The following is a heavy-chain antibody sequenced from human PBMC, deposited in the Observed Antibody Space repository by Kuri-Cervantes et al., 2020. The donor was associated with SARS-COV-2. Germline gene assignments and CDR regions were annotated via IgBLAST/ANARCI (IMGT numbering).Heavy chain of an antibody. CDR1: GGSISSSGHY. V-gene: IGHV4-39*01. J-gene: IGHJ4*02. D-gene: IGHD3-9*01. CDR3: GRQASDWHIDY. Sequence: GSLRLSCSVSGGSISSSGHYWGWVRQPPGKGLEWIGSIYSSGSTYYTPSLKSRVTISVDTSKNQFSLKLTSVTATDTAVYYCGRQASDWHIDYWGQGTLVTVSS. CDR2: IYSSGST.